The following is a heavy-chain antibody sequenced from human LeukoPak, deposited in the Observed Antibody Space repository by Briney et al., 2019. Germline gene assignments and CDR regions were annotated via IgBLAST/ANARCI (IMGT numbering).Heavy chain of an antibody. CDR3: ARDHGIDYYDSSGYYYLPWFDP. Sequence: PGGSLRLSCAGSGFTFSSYAMHWVRQAPGKGLEWVAVISYDGSNKYYADSVKGRFTISRDNSKNTLYLQMNSLRAEDTAVYYCARDHGIDYYDSSGYYYLPWFDPWGQGTLVTVSS. J-gene: IGHJ5*02. V-gene: IGHV3-30-3*01. CDR1: GFTFSSYA. D-gene: IGHD3-22*01. CDR2: ISYDGSNK.